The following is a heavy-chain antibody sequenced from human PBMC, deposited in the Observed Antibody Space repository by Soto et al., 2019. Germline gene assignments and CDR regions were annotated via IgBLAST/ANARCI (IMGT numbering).Heavy chain of an antibody. CDR2: INHSGST. D-gene: IGHD5-18*01. CDR3: ARGARGYSYGLHDY. V-gene: IGHV4-34*01. CDR1: GGSFSGYY. J-gene: IGHJ4*02. Sequence: SETLSLTCAVYGGSFSGYYWSWIRQPPGKGLEWIGEINHSGSTNYNPSLKSRVTISVDTSKNQFSLKLSSVTAADTAVYYCARGARGYSYGLHDYWGQGTLVTVSS.